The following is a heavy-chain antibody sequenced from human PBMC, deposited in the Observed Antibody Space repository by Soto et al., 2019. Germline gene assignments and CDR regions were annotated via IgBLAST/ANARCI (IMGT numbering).Heavy chain of an antibody. J-gene: IGHJ4*02. CDR1: GGSVSSGSYY. CDR3: ASYAKGYCSGGSCYGRNYFDY. Sequence: QVQLQESGPGLVKPSATLSLTCTVSGGSVSSGSYYWSWIRQPPGKGLEWIGYIYYIGSTNYNPSLNSRVTISVDTSNNQFSLKLSSVTAADTAVYYFASYAKGYCSGGSCYGRNYFDYWGQGTLVTVSS. CDR2: IYYIGST. V-gene: IGHV4-61*01. D-gene: IGHD2-15*01.